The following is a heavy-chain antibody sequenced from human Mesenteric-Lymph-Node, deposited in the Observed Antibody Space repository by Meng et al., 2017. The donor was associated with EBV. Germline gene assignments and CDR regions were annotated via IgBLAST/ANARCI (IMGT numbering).Heavy chain of an antibody. Sequence: QVQLVQSGAEVKEPGASGKVSCKASGYTFTTFALHWVRQAPGQGLEWMGWISAYNGNTNYAQKLQGRVTMTTDTSTSTAYMELRSLRSDDTAVYYCARDRGENWFDPRGQGTLVTVS. CDR3: ARDRGENWFDP. V-gene: IGHV1-18*01. D-gene: IGHD3-16*01. CDR2: ISAYNGNT. CDR1: GYTFTTFA. J-gene: IGHJ5*02.